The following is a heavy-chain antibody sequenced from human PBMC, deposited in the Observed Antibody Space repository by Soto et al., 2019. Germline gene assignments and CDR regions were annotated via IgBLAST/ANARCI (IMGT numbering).Heavy chain of an antibody. V-gene: IGHV4-59*11. J-gene: IGHJ4*02. CDR1: GGSISNHY. Sequence: QVQLQESGPGLMKPSETLSLTCTVSGGSISNHYWSWIRQPPGKGLEWIGYIYYNGNTNYNPSLTSRVTMSVDTSKNQFSLKLSSVTAADTAVYYCARSNWYSEYWGQGTLVTVSS. CDR2: IYYNGNT. D-gene: IGHD7-27*01. CDR3: ARSNWYSEY.